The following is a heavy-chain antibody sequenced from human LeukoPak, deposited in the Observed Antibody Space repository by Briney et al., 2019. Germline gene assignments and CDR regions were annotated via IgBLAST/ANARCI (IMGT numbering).Heavy chain of an antibody. CDR2: IYSGDRT. CDR3: ARDLWDATGY. Sequence: PGGSLRLSCGASGFSITYMSWVRQARGKGREWGSVIYSGDRTYYSDSVKGRFTISRDISKNTVYLQMNSLRPEDTAVYHCARDLWDATGYWGQGTLVTVAS. CDR1: GFSITY. D-gene: IGHD3-3*01. V-gene: IGHV3-66*02. J-gene: IGHJ4*02.